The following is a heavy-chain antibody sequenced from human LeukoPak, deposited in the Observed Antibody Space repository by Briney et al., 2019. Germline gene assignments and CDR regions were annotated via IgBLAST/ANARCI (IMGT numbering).Heavy chain of an antibody. CDR3: ARGDVVVPAAEFDY. V-gene: IGHV1-18*01. CDR2: ISAYNGNT. CDR1: GGTFSSYA. Sequence: ASVKVSCKASGGTFSSYAISWVRQAPGQGLEWMGWISAYNGNTNYAQKLQGRVTMTTDTSTSTAYMELRSLRSDDTAVYYCARGDVVVPAAEFDYWGQGTLVTVSS. J-gene: IGHJ4*02. D-gene: IGHD2-2*01.